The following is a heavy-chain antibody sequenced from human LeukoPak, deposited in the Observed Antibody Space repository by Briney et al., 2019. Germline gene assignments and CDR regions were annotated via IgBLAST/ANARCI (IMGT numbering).Heavy chain of an antibody. V-gene: IGHV4-30-4*08. CDR1: GGSISSGDYY. CDR3: ARDRVAGAFEFDY. D-gene: IGHD2-15*01. J-gene: IGHJ4*02. CDR2: IYYSGST. Sequence: SETLSLTCTVSGGSISSGDYYWSWIRQPPVKGLEWFGYIYYSGSTYYNPSLKSRVTISVDTSKNQFSLKLSSVTAADTAVYYCARDRVAGAFEFDYWGQGTLVTVSS.